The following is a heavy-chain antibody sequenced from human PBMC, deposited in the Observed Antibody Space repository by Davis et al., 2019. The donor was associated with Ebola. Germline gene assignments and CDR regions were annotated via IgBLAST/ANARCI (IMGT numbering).Heavy chain of an antibody. D-gene: IGHD2-15*01. Sequence: SETLSPTLTVPGGSISSYYWSWIRQPPGKGLEWIGYIYYSGSTNYNPSLKSRVTISVDTSKNQFSLKLSSVTAADTAVYYCAREVVVVAADWPWFDPWGQGTLVTVSS. CDR1: GGSISSYY. CDR2: IYYSGST. J-gene: IGHJ5*02. V-gene: IGHV4-59*12. CDR3: AREVVVVAADWPWFDP.